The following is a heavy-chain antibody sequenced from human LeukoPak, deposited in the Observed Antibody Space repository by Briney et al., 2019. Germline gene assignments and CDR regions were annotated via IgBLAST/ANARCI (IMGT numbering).Heavy chain of an antibody. D-gene: IGHD3-10*01. CDR2: MNPNSGNT. CDR1: GYTFTSYD. Sequence: ASVKVSCKASGYTFTSYDINWVRQATGQGLEWMVWMNPNSGNTGYAQKFQGRVTMTRNTSISTAYMELSSLRSDDTAVYYCARGLPGDHLCDYWGQGTLVTVSS. J-gene: IGHJ4*02. V-gene: IGHV1-8*01. CDR3: ARGLPGDHLCDY.